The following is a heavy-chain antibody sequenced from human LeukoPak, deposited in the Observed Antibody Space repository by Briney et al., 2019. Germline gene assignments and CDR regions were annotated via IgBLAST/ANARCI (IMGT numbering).Heavy chain of an antibody. CDR2: IHYSGST. CDR1: GGSISSSIYF. J-gene: IGHJ6*03. CDR3: ARHRVATNYYYYYMDV. Sequence: SETLSLTCTVSGGSISSSIYFWGWIRQPPGKGLEWIGSIHYSGSTYHDPSLKSRVAISIDTSKNQFSLKLSSVTAADTAVYYCARHRVATNYYYYYMDVWGKGTTVTISS. V-gene: IGHV4-39*01. D-gene: IGHD5-12*01.